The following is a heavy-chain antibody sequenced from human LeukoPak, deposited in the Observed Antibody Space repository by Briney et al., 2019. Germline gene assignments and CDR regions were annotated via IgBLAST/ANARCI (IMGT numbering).Heavy chain of an antibody. D-gene: IGHD3-22*01. CDR3: APPAGDSSGFDY. V-gene: IGHV3-23*01. Sequence: GGSLRLSCAASGFAFSSYAMSWVRQAPGKGLDWVSAISGSGGSTYYADSVKGRFTISRDSSKNTLYLQMNSLRAEDTAVYYCAPPAGDSSGFDYWGQGTLVTVSS. CDR1: GFAFSSYA. CDR2: ISGSGGST. J-gene: IGHJ4*02.